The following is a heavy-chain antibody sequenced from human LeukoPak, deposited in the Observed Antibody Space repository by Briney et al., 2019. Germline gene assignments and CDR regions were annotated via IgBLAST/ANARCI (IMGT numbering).Heavy chain of an antibody. CDR2: VPYVGTT. CDR3: ARHFGGHSFGTSFDY. D-gene: IGHD3-16*01. J-gene: IGHJ4*02. V-gene: IGHV4-59*08. Sequence: SETLSLTCTVSGGSISSYYWGWVRQSPVKGLEWIGYVPYVGTTNYSPSFESRVTISIDTSKNQFSLRLTSVTAADTAVYYCARHFGGHSFGTSFDYWGQGIQVTVSS. CDR1: GGSISSYY.